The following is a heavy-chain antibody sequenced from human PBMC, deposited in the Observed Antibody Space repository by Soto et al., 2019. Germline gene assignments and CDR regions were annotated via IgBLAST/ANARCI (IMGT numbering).Heavy chain of an antibody. J-gene: IGHJ6*02. Sequence: PGESLKISCKGSGYSFTSYWISWVRQMPGKGLEWMGRIDPSDSYTNYSPSFQGHVTISADKSISTAYLQWSSLKASDTAMYYCARMKVGYSGYVSYYYYGMDVWGQGTTVTVSS. CDR1: GYSFTSYW. CDR2: IDPSDSYT. D-gene: IGHD5-12*01. CDR3: ARMKVGYSGYVSYYYYGMDV. V-gene: IGHV5-10-1*01.